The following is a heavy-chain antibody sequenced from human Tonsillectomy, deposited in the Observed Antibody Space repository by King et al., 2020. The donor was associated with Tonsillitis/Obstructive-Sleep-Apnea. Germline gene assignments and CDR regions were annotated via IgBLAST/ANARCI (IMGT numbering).Heavy chain of an antibody. D-gene: IGHD6-19*01. Sequence: QLVQSGGGVVQPGRSLRLSCAASGFTFSSYAMHWVRQAPGKGLEWVAVISYDGSNKYYADSVKGRFTISRDNSKNTLYLQMNSLRAEDTAVYYCAREAVAGDERGCFDPWGQGTVVTVSS. CDR2: ISYDGSNK. V-gene: IGHV3-30*04. J-gene: IGHJ5*02. CDR3: AREAVAGDERGCFDP. CDR1: GFTFSSYA.